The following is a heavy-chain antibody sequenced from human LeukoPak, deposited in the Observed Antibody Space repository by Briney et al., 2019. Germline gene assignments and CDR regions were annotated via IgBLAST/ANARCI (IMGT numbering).Heavy chain of an antibody. D-gene: IGHD6-13*01. V-gene: IGHV3-21*01. CDR1: GYTFSSYS. J-gene: IGHJ3*02. CDR3: ARVRQQLVTDAFDI. Sequence: GGSLRLSCAASGYTFSSYSMNWVRQAPGKGLEWVSSISSSSSYIYYADSVKGRFTISRDNAKNSLYLQMNSLRAEDTAVYYCARVRQQLVTDAFDIWGQGTMVTDSS. CDR2: ISSSSSYI.